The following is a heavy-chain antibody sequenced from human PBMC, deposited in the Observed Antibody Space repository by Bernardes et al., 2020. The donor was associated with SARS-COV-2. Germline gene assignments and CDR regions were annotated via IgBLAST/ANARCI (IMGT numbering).Heavy chain of an antibody. J-gene: IGHJ4*02. Sequence: GGSLRLSCAASGFSFNHYNMHWVRQAPGKGLEWVASISNDGSDRYEADSVKGRFTISRDNPKNTVYLQMNRLRADDTAVYYCAKDRLWLQSEDPLEYRGQGTLVTVSS. CDR3: AKDRLWLQSEDPLEY. CDR1: GFSFNHYN. CDR2: ISNDGSDR. D-gene: IGHD5-12*01. V-gene: IGHV3-30*18.